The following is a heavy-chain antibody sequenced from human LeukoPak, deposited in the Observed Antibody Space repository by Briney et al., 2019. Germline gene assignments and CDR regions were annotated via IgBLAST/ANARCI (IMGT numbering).Heavy chain of an antibody. D-gene: IGHD3-3*01. CDR3: AKWLSFGVAIGDFDY. CDR2: ISGSGDST. V-gene: IGHV3-23*01. J-gene: IGHJ4*02. Sequence: PGGSLRLSCAASGFTFSNYAMSWVRQAPGKGLEWVSAISGSGDSTYYADSVKGRFTISRDSSMETLYLQMNSLRAEDTATYFCAKWLSFGVAIGDFDYWGQGTLVTVSS. CDR1: GFTFSNYA.